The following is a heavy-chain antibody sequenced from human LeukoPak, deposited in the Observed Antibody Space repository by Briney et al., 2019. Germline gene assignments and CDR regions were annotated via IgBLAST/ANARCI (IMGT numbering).Heavy chain of an antibody. CDR3: ARDGDQMYEVYDY. V-gene: IGHV3-11*04. Sequence: GGSLRLSCAASGFTFSDYYMGWIRQAPGKGLEWVSYISSSGNIIHYADSVKGRFTISRDNAKNSLFLQMNSLRAEDTAVYYCARDGDQMYEVYDYWVQGTLVTVSS. CDR2: ISSSGNII. J-gene: IGHJ4*02. CDR1: GFTFSDYY. D-gene: IGHD1-14*01.